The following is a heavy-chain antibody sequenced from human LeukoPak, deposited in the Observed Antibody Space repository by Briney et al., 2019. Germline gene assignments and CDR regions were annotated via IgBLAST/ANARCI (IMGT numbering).Heavy chain of an antibody. Sequence: RASVKVSCKASGYTLTGYYLHWVRQAPGQGLEWMGWINPNSGATNYAQKFQGRVSLTRDTSINTAYMELSSLTSDGTAVYYCARDRYYSSPTSGAQRWFDPWGQGTLVTVSS. CDR2: INPNSGAT. V-gene: IGHV1-2*02. J-gene: IGHJ5*02. CDR1: GYTLTGYY. CDR3: ARDRYYSSPTSGAQRWFDP. D-gene: IGHD1-26*01.